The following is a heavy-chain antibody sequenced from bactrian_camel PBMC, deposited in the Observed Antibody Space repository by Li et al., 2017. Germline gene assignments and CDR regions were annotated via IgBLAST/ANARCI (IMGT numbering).Heavy chain of an antibody. CDR1: RYAYSVNC. V-gene: IGHV3S53*01. CDR2: IDSDGRT. CDR3: AADNIYCGAGFAY. D-gene: IGHD1*01. Sequence: VQLVESGGGSAQAGGSLRLSCAASRYAYSVNCMGWFRQAPGKEREGVAAIDSDGRTSYADSVKGRFTIFKDNAKNTLYLQMNSLKPEDTAMYYCAADNIYCGAGFAYWGQGTQVTVS. J-gene: IGHJ4*01.